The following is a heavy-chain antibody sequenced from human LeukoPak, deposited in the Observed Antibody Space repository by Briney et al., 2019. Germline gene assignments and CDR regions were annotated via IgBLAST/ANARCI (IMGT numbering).Heavy chain of an antibody. CDR1: GFTFSSYW. Sequence: GGSLRLSCAASGFTFSSYWMSWVRQAPGKGLEWVANIKQDGSEKYYVDSVKGRFTISRDNAKNSLYLQVNSLRAEDTAVYYCARASYCSSITCYTGFDYWGQGTLVTVSS. CDR3: ARASYCSSITCYTGFDY. D-gene: IGHD2-2*02. V-gene: IGHV3-7*01. CDR2: IKQDGSEK. J-gene: IGHJ4*02.